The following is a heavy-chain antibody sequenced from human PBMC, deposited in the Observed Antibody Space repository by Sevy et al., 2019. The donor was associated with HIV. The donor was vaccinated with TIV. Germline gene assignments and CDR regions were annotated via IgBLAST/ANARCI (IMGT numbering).Heavy chain of an antibody. D-gene: IGHD2-2*01. Sequence: ASVKVSCKASGYTYTDYAIHWVRQAPGQGLEWMGWINTHNGNANYIQKFQNRVTLTTETSTATAYLELRSLTSGDTAVYYCARTYCSSTSCRFFQPWVQGTLVTVSS. CDR3: ARTYCSSTSCRFFQP. J-gene: IGHJ1*01. V-gene: IGHV1-18*01. CDR2: INTHNGNA. CDR1: GYTYTDYA.